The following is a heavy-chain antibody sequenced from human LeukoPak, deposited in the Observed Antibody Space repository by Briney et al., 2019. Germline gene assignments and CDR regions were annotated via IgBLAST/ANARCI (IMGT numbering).Heavy chain of an antibody. Sequence: SQTLSLTCTVSGGPISSGDYYWSWIRQPPGKGLEWIGYIYYSGSTYYNPSLKSRVTISVDTSKNQFSLKLSSVTAADTAVYYCARGTSGVATIEDWFDPWGQGTLVTVSS. CDR1: GGPISSGDYY. V-gene: IGHV4-30-4*01. J-gene: IGHJ5*02. D-gene: IGHD5-12*01. CDR3: ARGTSGVATIEDWFDP. CDR2: IYYSGST.